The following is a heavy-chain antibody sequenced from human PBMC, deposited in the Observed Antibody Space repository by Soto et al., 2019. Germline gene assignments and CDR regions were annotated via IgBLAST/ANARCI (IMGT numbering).Heavy chain of an antibody. Sequence: PGGSLRLSCAASGFTFSSYGMHWVRQAPGKGLEWVAVISYDGSNKYYADSVKGRFTISRDNSKNTLYLQMNSLRAEDTAVYYCAKDAASITMVRGVMSYWGQGTLVTVSS. CDR2: ISYDGSNK. D-gene: IGHD3-10*01. CDR3: AKDAASITMVRGVMSY. V-gene: IGHV3-30*18. CDR1: GFTFSSYG. J-gene: IGHJ4*02.